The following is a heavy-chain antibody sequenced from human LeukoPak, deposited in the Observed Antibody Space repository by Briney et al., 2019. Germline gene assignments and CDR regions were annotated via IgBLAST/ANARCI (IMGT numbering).Heavy chain of an antibody. CDR3: ARGRRGGGGFYSSYDRPPFDY. CDR2: ISYDGSNK. V-gene: IGHV3-30*04. Sequence: GGSLRLSCAASGFTFSSYAMHWVRQAPGKGLEWVAVISYDGSNKYYADSVKGRFTISRDNSKNTLYLQMNSLRAEDTAVYYCARGRRGGGGFYSSYDRPPFDYWGQGTLVTVSS. D-gene: IGHD6-6*01. J-gene: IGHJ4*02. CDR1: GFTFSSYA.